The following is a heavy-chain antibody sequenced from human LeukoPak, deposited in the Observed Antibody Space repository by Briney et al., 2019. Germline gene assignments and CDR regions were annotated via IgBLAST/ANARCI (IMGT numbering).Heavy chain of an antibody. J-gene: IGHJ4*02. Sequence: GGSLRLSCAASGFTFSTFAMHWVRLSPGKGLEWVSSITGSGPYMLYADSVKHRFTISRDNTKNLLYLEMNSLRAEDTAMYFCVRDVGAVRGEVYFDYWGQGTLVTVCS. CDR1: GFTFSTFA. CDR3: VRDVGAVRGEVYFDY. D-gene: IGHD3-10*01. V-gene: IGHV3-21*06. CDR2: ITGSGPYM.